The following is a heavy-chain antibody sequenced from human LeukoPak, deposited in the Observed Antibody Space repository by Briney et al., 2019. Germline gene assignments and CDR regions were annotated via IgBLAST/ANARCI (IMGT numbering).Heavy chain of an antibody. J-gene: IGHJ6*03. D-gene: IGHD2-2*01. CDR1: GFTFSSYW. CDR2: IRTKTVGGTT. CDR3: TREVYIVVVPAAPRGVYYYYYMDV. Sequence: CLRLSCAASGFTFSSYWMSWVRQAPGKGLEWVGFIRTKTVGGTTEYAASVKGRFTISRDDSNSIAYLQMNSMKTEDTAVYYCTREVYIVVVPAAPRGVYYYYYMDVWGKGTTVTVSS. V-gene: IGHV3-49*04.